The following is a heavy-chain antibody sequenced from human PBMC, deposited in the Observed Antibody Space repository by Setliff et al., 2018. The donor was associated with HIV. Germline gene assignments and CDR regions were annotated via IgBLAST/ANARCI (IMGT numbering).Heavy chain of an antibody. CDR2: INHSGST. V-gene: IGHV4-34*01. CDR3: ARRGWNGY. CDR1: GGSFSDDS. D-gene: IGHD1-1*01. Sequence: PSETLSLTCAVYGGSFSDDSWNWIRQPPGKGLEWIGEINHSGSTNYNPSLKSRVTISVDTSKKQFSLNLSSVTAADTAVYYCARRGWNGYWGQGSLVTVSS. J-gene: IGHJ4*02.